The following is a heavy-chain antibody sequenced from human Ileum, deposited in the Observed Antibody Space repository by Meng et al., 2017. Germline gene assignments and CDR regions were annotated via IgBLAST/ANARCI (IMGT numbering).Heavy chain of an antibody. CDR2: ISAYNGNT. CDR1: GYTFTSFG. V-gene: IGHV1-18*01. D-gene: IGHD3-16*01. Sequence: QVQLVQSGAEVKQPGASVKVSCKASGYTFTSFGITWVRQAPGQGLEWMGGISAYNGNTNYAHKVQGRVTITTDTSTSKAYMELRSLRSDDTAVYYCARGWGGAFDPWGQGTLVTVSS. CDR3: ARGWGGAFDP. J-gene: IGHJ5*02.